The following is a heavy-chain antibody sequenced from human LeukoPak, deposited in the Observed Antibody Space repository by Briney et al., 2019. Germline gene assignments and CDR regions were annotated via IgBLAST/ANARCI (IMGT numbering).Heavy chain of an antibody. J-gene: IGHJ4*02. CDR2: ISAYNGNI. V-gene: IGHV1-18*01. CDR3: AGVRFAY. CDR1: GYTFTSFG. Sequence: ASVKVSCKASGYTFTSFGISWVRQAPGQGLEWMGWISAYNGNINYAQKLQGRVTMTRNTSISTAYMELSRLTSDDTAVYFCAGVRFAYWGQGTLVTVSS.